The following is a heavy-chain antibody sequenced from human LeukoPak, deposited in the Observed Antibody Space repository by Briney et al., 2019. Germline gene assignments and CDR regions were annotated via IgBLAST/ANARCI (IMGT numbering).Heavy chain of an antibody. CDR1: GGSISSSNYY. CDR3: ARHLKERNSPVLVAAINWFDP. V-gene: IGHV4-39*01. D-gene: IGHD2-15*01. CDR2: IYYSGST. J-gene: IGHJ5*02. Sequence: SETLSLTCTVSGGSISSSNYYWGWIRQPPGKGLEWIGSIYYSGSTYYNPSLKSRVTISVDTSKNQFSLKLSSVTAADTAVYYCARHLKERNSPVLVAAINWFDPWGQGTLVTVSS.